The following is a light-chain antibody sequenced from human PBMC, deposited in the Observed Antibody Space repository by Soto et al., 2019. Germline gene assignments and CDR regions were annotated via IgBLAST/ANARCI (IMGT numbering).Light chain of an antibody. V-gene: IGLV2-14*01. CDR1: SSDVGGYNY. J-gene: IGLJ1*01. CDR3: GSYTSSRIYV. Sequence: QSALTHPASVSVSPGQSITISCTGTSSDVGGYNYVSWYQQHPGKAPKLMIYEVSNRPSGVSDRFSGSKSGNTASLTISGLQAEDEADYYCGSYTSSRIYVFGAGTKVTVL. CDR2: EVS.